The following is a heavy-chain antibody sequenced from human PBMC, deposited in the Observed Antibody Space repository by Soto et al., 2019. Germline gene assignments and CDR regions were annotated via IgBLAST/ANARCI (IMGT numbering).Heavy chain of an antibody. Sequence: PSETLSLTCTVSGDSISGGVCYWTWMRETAGEGLEWIGYMFHTGRAQYNPSLRSRVSISVDDSKNQFSLKMGSLSAADTARYYCARTCGAPGYHDDWGQGILVTLSS. V-gene: IGHV4-31*02. CDR2: MFHTGRA. J-gene: IGHJ4*02. CDR3: ARTCGAPGYHDD. CDR1: GDSISGGVCY. D-gene: IGHD5-18*01.